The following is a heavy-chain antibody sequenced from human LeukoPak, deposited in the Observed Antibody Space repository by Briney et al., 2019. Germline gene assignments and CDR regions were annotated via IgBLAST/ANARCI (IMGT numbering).Heavy chain of an antibody. J-gene: IGHJ4*02. CDR3: AKGRGVILY. V-gene: IGHV1-24*01. CDR1: GYTLTYLS. Sequence: ASVKVTCKVSGYTLTYLSMHWVRQAPGPGLEWKGGFDPEDGETIYAQKFQGGVTMTEDTSTDTAYMGLSSLRSEDTAVYYCAKGRGVILYWGQGTLVTVSS. CDR2: FDPEDGET. D-gene: IGHD3-10*01.